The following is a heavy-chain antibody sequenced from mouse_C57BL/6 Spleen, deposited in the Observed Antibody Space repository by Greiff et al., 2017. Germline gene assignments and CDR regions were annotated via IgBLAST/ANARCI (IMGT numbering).Heavy chain of an antibody. Sequence: EVQLQQSGPELVKPGASVKIPCKASGYTFTDYNMDWVKQSHGKSLEWIGDINPNNGGTIYNQKFKGKATLAVDKSSSTAYMELRSLTSEDTAVYYCAREDITPFAYWGQGTLVTVSA. D-gene: IGHD1-1*01. CDR2: INPNNGGT. CDR3: AREDITPFAY. V-gene: IGHV1-18*01. CDR1: GYTFTDYN. J-gene: IGHJ3*01.